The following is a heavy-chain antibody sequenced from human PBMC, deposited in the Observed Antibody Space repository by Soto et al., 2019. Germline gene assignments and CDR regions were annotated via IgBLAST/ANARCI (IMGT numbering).Heavy chain of an antibody. J-gene: IGHJ4*02. CDR1: GFTFSSYG. V-gene: IGHV3-33*01. D-gene: IGHD6-13*01. Sequence: QVQLVESGGGVVQPGRSLRLSCVGSGFTFSSYGIHWVRQAPGKGLECVALIWGDGSNEDYADSVEGRFTISRDNSKNTVYLETNSLRVEDTAVYYCAVLHSSSNSYFDRWGQGTLVTVSS. CDR3: AVLHSSSNSYFDR. CDR2: IWGDGSNE.